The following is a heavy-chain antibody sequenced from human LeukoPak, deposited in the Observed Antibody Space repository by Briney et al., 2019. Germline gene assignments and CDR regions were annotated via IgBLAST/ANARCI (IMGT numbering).Heavy chain of an antibody. CDR3: AKDSSGYYTGKYFDY. Sequence: GGSLRLSCAASGFTFSSYGMHWVRQAPGKGLEWVAVIRYDGSNKYYADSVKGRFTISRDNSKNTLYLQMNSLRAEDTAVYYCAKDSSGYYTGKYFDYWGQGTLVTVSS. J-gene: IGHJ4*02. D-gene: IGHD3-3*01. V-gene: IGHV3-30*02. CDR2: IRYDGSNK. CDR1: GFTFSSYG.